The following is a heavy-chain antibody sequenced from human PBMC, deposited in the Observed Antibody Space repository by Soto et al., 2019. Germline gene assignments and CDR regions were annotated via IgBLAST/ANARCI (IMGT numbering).Heavy chain of an antibody. CDR1: GGTFSSYA. CDR3: ARDFTFGGVIAD. V-gene: IGHV1-69*13. J-gene: IGHJ4*02. CDR2: IIPIFGTA. Sequence: SVKVSCKASGGTFSSYAISWVRQAPGQGLEWMGGIIPIFGTANYAQKFQGRVTITADESTSTAYMELSSLRSEDTAVYYCARDFTFGGVIADWGQGTLVTVSS. D-gene: IGHD3-16*02.